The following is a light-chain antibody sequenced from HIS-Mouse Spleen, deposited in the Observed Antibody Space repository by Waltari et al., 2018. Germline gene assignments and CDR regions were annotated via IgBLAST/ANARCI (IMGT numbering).Light chain of an antibody. CDR3: CSYAGSYTYV. J-gene: IGLJ1*01. CDR1: SSDVGGYHS. CDR2: NVS. Sequence: QSALTQPRSVSGSPGQSVTISCTGTSSDVGGYHSVSWYQQHPGKPPKLSIYNVSQRPSGVPDRFSGSKSGNTASLTISGLQAEDEADYYCCSYAGSYTYVFGTGTKVTVL. V-gene: IGLV2-11*01.